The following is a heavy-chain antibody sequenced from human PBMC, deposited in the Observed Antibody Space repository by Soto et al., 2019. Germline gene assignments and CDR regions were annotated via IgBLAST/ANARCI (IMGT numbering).Heavy chain of an antibody. V-gene: IGHV1-8*01. CDR3: ARERKFDFWRKGLDV. D-gene: IGHD3-3*01. Sequence: GASVKVSCKASGYTSTTYDINWVRQAPGQGLEWLGWMDPNSGSTGYAQNFQGRVTMTRNISRNTAHMELSSLQPEDTAVYYCARERKFDFWRKGLDVWGQGTTVTVSS. J-gene: IGHJ6*02. CDR1: GYTSTTYD. CDR2: MDPNSGST.